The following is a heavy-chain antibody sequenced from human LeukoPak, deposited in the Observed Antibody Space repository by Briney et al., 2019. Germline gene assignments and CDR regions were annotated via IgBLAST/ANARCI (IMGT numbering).Heavy chain of an antibody. J-gene: IGHJ5*02. CDR2: IYYSGST. V-gene: IGHV4-39*01. CDR3: ARPVWHYDILTGYYSWFDP. Sequence: PSETLSLTCTVSGGSISSSSYYWGWIRPPPGKGLEWIGSIYYSGSTYYNPSLKSRVTISVDTSKNQFSLKLSSVTAADTAVYYCARPVWHYDILTGYYSWFDPWGQGTLVTVSS. CDR1: GGSISSSSYY. D-gene: IGHD3-9*01.